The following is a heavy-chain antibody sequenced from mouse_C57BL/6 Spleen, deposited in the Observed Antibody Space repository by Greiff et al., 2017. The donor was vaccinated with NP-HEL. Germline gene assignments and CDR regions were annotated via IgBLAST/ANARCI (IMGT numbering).Heavy chain of an antibody. Sequence: VKLMESGPGLVQPSQSLSITCTVSGFSLTSYGVHWVRQSPGKGQEWLGVIWSGGSTDYNAAFISRLSISKDNSKSQVFFIMNSVHADDTAIYYCARKRAGTLYAMGYWGEENSVTVSS. V-gene: IGHV2-2*01. J-gene: IGHJ4*01. D-gene: IGHD3-3*01. CDR1: GFSLTSYG. CDR2: IWSGGST. CDR3: ARKRAGTLYAMGY.